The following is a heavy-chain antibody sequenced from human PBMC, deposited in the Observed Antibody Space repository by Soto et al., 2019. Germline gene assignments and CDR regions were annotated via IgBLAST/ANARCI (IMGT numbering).Heavy chain of an antibody. V-gene: IGHV3-33*01. CDR3: AREGPYSSGWYKDY. Sequence: QVQLVESGGGVVQPGRSLRLSCAASGFTFSSYGMHWDRQAPGKGLEWVAVIWYDGSNKYYADSVKGRFTFPRDNSKNTLYLQMNSLRAEDTAVYYCAREGPYSSGWYKDYWGQGTLVTVSS. J-gene: IGHJ4*02. CDR1: GFTFSSYG. CDR2: IWYDGSNK. D-gene: IGHD6-19*01.